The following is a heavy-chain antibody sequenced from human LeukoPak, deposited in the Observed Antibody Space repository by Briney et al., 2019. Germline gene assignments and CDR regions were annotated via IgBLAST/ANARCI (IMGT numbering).Heavy chain of an antibody. V-gene: IGHV3-30*02. CDR3: AKDYSSGLPYYFDY. CDR1: GFTFSSYG. Sequence: GGSLRLSCAASGFTFSSYGMHWVRQAPGKGLEWVAFIRYDGSNKYYADSVKGRFTISRDNSKNTLYLQMNSLRAEDTAVYYCAKDYSSGLPYYFDYWGQGTLVTVSS. D-gene: IGHD6-19*01. CDR2: IRYDGSNK. J-gene: IGHJ4*02.